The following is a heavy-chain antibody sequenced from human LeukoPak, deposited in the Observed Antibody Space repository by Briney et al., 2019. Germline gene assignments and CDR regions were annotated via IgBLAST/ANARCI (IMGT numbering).Heavy chain of an antibody. V-gene: IGHV3-53*01. J-gene: IGHJ4*02. CDR1: GFTFSSNY. CDR3: ARGGSIQLWLDY. D-gene: IGHD5-18*01. Sequence: PGGSLRLSCAASGFTFSSNYMSWVRQAPGKGLEWASVIYSGGSTYYADSVKGRFTISRDNSKNTLYLQMNSLRAEDTAVYYCARGGSIQLWLDYWGQGTLVTVSS. CDR2: IYSGGST.